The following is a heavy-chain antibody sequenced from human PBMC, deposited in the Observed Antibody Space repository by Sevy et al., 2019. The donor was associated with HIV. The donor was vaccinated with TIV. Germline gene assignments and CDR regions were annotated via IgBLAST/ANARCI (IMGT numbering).Heavy chain of an antibody. J-gene: IGHJ4*02. V-gene: IGHV3-15*01. D-gene: IGHD3-10*01. CDR1: GFTFSNAW. CDR2: IKSKTDGGTI. Sequence: GGSLRLSCAASGFTFSNAWMSWVRQAPGKGLEWVGRIKSKTDGGTIDYAAPGKVRFSISRDDSKNTLYLQMNSLKIEDTAVYYCASRNYYGSGSYPDSWGQGILVTVSS. CDR3: ASRNYYGSGSYPDS.